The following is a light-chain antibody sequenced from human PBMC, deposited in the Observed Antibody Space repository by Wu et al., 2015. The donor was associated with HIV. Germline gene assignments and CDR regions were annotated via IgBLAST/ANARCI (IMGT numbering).Light chain of an antibody. V-gene: IGKV3-15*01. CDR2: GAS. J-gene: IGKJ1*01. CDR1: RSVSSA. CDR3: QQYNNWPPWT. Sequence: EIVLTQSPAALSISPGERATLSCRASRSVSSAVAWYQQKPGQAPRLLIYGASTRATGIPARFSGSGSGTEFTLTISSLQSEDFAVYYCQQYNNWPPWTFGQGTKVEIK.